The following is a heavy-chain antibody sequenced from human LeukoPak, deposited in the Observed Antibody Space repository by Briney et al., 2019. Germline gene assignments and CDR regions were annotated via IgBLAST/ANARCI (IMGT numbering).Heavy chain of an antibody. CDR3: ARGVSLGNRILTGRSFDY. Sequence: SSETLSLTCAVYGGSFSGYYWSWIRQPPGKGLEWIGEINHSGSTNYNPSLKSRVTISVDTSKNQFSLKLSSVTAADTAVYYCARGVSLGNRILTGRSFDYWGRGTLVTVSS. V-gene: IGHV4-34*01. J-gene: IGHJ4*02. CDR2: INHSGST. D-gene: IGHD3-9*01. CDR1: GGSFSGYY.